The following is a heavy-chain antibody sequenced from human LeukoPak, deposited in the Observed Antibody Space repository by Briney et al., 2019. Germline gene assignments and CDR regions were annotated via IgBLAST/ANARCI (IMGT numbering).Heavy chain of an antibody. J-gene: IGHJ4*02. CDR1: GGSISSYY. V-gene: IGHV4-59*08. CDR2: IYYSGST. D-gene: IGHD3-22*01. Sequence: SETLSLTCTVSGGSISSYYWSWIRQPPGKGLEWIGYIYYSGSTNYNPSLKSRVTISVDRSRNQFSLKLSSVTAADTAVYYCARHDSSGYYYDYWGQGTLVTVSS. CDR3: ARHDSSGYYYDY.